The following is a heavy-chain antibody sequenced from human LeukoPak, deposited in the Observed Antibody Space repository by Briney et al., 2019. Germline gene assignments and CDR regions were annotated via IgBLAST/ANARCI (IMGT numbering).Heavy chain of an antibody. D-gene: IGHD2-21*01. Sequence: GGSLRLSCAASGFTFSSYAMSWVRQALGKGLEWVSAISGSGGSTYYADSVKGRFPISRDNSKNTLYLQMNSLRAEDTAVYYCAKFLPTHIVVANYYFDYWGQGTLVTVSS. CDR3: AKFLPTHIVVANYYFDY. CDR1: GFTFSSYA. V-gene: IGHV3-23*01. J-gene: IGHJ4*02. CDR2: ISGSGGST.